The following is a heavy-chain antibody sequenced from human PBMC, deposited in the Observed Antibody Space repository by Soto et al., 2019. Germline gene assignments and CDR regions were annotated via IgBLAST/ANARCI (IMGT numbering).Heavy chain of an antibody. CDR2: ISSSSSYI. CDR1: GFTLSSYS. CDR3: ARWAYYILTGYDY. Sequence: EVQLVESGGGLVKPGGSLRLSCAASGFTLSSYSMNWVRQAPGKGLEWVSSISSSSSYIYYAYSVKGRFTISRDNAKNALYLQLNGLRAEDTAVDYCARWAYYILTGYDYWGQGTLVTVSS. D-gene: IGHD3-9*01. V-gene: IGHV3-21*01. J-gene: IGHJ4*02.